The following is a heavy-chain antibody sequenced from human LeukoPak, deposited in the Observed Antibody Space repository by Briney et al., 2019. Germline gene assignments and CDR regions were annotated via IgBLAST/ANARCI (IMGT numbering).Heavy chain of an antibody. CDR2: IYTSGST. V-gene: IGHV4-4*07. CDR1: GGSISSYY. J-gene: IGHJ6*02. D-gene: IGHD2-2*02. CDR3: ARDCSSTSCYTMDV. Sequence: SETLSLTCTVSGGSISSYYWSWIRQPAGKGLEWIGRIYTSGSTNYNPSLESRVTMSVDTSKNQFSLKLSSVTAADTAVYYCARDCSSTSCYTMDVWGQGTTVTVSS.